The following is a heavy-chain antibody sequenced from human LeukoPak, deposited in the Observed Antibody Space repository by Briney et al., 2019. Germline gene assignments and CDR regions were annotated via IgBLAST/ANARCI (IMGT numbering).Heavy chain of an antibody. CDR1: GYTFTTYG. V-gene: IGHV1-18*01. J-gene: IGHJ4*02. Sequence: GASVKVSCKASGYTFTTYGISWVRQAPGQGLEWMGWISAYNGDTHYAQKFQGRVTLTTDTSTRTAYMELRSLRSDDTAMYYCARDPSNTSGWYIYFDYWGQGTLVTVSP. CDR2: ISAYNGDT. D-gene: IGHD6-19*01. CDR3: ARDPSNTSGWYIYFDY.